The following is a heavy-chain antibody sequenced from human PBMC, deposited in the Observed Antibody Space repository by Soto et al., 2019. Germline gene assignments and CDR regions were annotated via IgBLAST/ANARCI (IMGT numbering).Heavy chain of an antibody. D-gene: IGHD1-26*01. V-gene: IGHV3-30-3*01. CDR3: ARDVESGSSQYYYYYYGMDV. CDR2: ISYDGSNK. Sequence: QVQLVESGGGVVQPGRSLRLSCAASGFTFSSYAMHWVRQAPGKGLEWVAVISYDGSNKYYADSVKGRFTISRDNSKKTLYLQMNSLRAEDTAVYYCARDVESGSSQYYYYYYGMDVWGQGTTVTVSS. CDR1: GFTFSSYA. J-gene: IGHJ6*02.